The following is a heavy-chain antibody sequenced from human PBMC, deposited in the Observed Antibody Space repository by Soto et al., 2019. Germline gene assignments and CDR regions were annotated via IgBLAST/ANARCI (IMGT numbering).Heavy chain of an antibody. CDR3: ARLAMVRGVTCNPRYYYGMDV. CDR2: IYYSGST. J-gene: IGHJ6*02. CDR1: GGSISSSSYY. Sequence: PSETLSLTCTVSGGSISSSSYYWGWIRQPPGKGLEWIGSIYYSGSTYYNPSLKSRVTISVDTSKNQFSLKLSSVTAADTAVYYCARLAMVRGVTCNPRYYYGMDVWGQGTTVTVSS. V-gene: IGHV4-39*01. D-gene: IGHD3-10*01.